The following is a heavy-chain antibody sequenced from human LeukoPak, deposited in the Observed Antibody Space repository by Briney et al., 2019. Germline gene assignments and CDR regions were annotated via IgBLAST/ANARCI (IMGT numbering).Heavy chain of an antibody. V-gene: IGHV5-51*01. D-gene: IGHD4-11*01. CDR3: ARRYSDYAYYFDY. J-gene: IGHJ4*02. CDR2: IYPGDSDT. Sequence: GESLKISCKGSGYSFINYWIAWVRQMPGKGLEWMGIIYPGDSDTRYSPSFQGQVTISADKSISTAYLQWSSLKASDTAMYYCARRYSDYAYYFDYWGQGTLVTVSS. CDR1: GYSFINYW.